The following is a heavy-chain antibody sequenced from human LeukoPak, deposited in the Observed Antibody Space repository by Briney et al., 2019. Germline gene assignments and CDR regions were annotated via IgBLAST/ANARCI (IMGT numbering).Heavy chain of an antibody. V-gene: IGHV1-18*01. Sequence: ASVKVSCKASGYTFTSYGISWVRQAPGQGLEWMGWISAYNGNTNYAQKLQGRVTMTTDISTSTAYMELRSLRSDDTAVYYCARDRVGATTGPNDYWGQGTLVTVSS. CDR1: GYTFTSYG. CDR3: ARDRVGATTGPNDY. CDR2: ISAYNGNT. D-gene: IGHD1-26*01. J-gene: IGHJ4*02.